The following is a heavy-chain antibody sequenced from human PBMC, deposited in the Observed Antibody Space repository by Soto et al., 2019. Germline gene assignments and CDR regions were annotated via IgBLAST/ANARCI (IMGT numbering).Heavy chain of an antibody. D-gene: IGHD2-15*01. J-gene: IGHJ3*02. CDR1: GFTFSSYD. Sequence: GSLRLSCAASGFTFSSYDMHWVRQATGKGLEWVSAIGTAGDTYYPGSVKGRFTISRENAKNSLYLQMNSLRAGDTAVYYCARGISAGYCSGGSCLSDAFDIWGQGTMVTVSS. V-gene: IGHV3-13*01. CDR3: ARGISAGYCSGGSCLSDAFDI. CDR2: IGTAGDT.